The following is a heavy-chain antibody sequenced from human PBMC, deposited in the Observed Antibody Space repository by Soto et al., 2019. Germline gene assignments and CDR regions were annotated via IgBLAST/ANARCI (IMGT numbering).Heavy chain of an antibody. Sequence: SETLSLTCAVSGGSISSSNWWSWVRQPPGKGLEWIGEIYHSGSTNYNPSLKSRVTISVDKSKNQFSLKLSSVTAADTAVYYWARTTVTTLGGSDYWGQGTLVTVSS. J-gene: IGHJ4*02. V-gene: IGHV4-4*02. CDR3: ARTTVTTLGGSDY. CDR2: IYHSGST. D-gene: IGHD4-17*01. CDR1: GGSISSSNW.